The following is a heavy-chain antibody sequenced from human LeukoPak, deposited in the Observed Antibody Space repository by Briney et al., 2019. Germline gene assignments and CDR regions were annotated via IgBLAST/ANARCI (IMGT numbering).Heavy chain of an antibody. Sequence: GGSLRLSCAASGFTFSSYSMNWVRQAPGKGLEWVSSISSSTSYIYYADSVKGRFSISRDNAKNSLYLQMNSLRAEDTAVYYCARDLLGWELHYFDYWGQGTLVTVSS. J-gene: IGHJ4*02. CDR1: GFTFSSYS. CDR3: ARDLLGWELHYFDY. V-gene: IGHV3-21*01. CDR2: ISSSTSYI. D-gene: IGHD1-26*01.